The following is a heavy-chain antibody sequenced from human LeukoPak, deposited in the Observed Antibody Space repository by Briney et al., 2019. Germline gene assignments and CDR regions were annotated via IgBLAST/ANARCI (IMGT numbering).Heavy chain of an antibody. CDR2: ISYDGSNK. V-gene: IGHV3-30*18. J-gene: IGHJ4*02. CDR1: GFTFSSYG. D-gene: IGHD4-23*01. Sequence: AGGSLRLSCAASGFTFSSYGMHWVRQAPGKGLEWVAVISYDGSNKYYADSVKGRFTISRDNSKNTLYLQTNSLRAEDTAVYYCANIYGGNPGVDYWGQGTLVTVSS. CDR3: ANIYGGNPGVDY.